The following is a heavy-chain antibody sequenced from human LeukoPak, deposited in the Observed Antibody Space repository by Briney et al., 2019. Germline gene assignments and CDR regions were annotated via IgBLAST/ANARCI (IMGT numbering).Heavy chain of an antibody. J-gene: IGHJ4*02. Sequence: GASVKVSCKVSGYTLTELSMHWVRQAPGKGLEWMGGFDPEDGETIYAQKFQGRVTMTEDTSTDTAYMELSSLRSEDTAVYYCATLYDSAGYYRTPNDSWGQGTLVTVSS. CDR1: GYTLTELS. CDR3: ATLYDSAGYYRTPNDS. CDR2: FDPEDGET. V-gene: IGHV1-24*01. D-gene: IGHD3-22*01.